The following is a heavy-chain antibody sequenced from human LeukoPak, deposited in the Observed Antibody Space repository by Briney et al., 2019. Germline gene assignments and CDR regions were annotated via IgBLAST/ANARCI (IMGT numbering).Heavy chain of an antibody. CDR3: ARVYNWNDYWFDP. CDR2: IIPIFGTA. D-gene: IGHD1-20*01. V-gene: IGHV1-69*13. CDR1: GGTFSSYA. J-gene: IGHJ5*02. Sequence: ASERVSCKASGGTFSSYAISWVRPAPGQGREWVGGIIPIFGTANYGEKLQGRVTITADESTSTAYTELSSLRSEDTAVYYCARVYNWNDYWFDPWGQGTLVTVST.